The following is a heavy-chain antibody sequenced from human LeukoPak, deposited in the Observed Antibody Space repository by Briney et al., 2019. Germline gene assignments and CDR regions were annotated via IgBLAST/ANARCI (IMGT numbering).Heavy chain of an antibody. CDR3: ARELGNYFDY. CDR2: IIPIFGTA. CDR1: GGTFSSYA. J-gene: IGHJ4*02. V-gene: IGHV1-69*05. D-gene: IGHD7-27*01. Sequence: RASVKVSCKASGGTFSSYAISWVRQAPGQGLEWMGGIIPIFGTANYAQKFQGRVTITTDESTSTAYMELSSLRSDDTAVYYSARELGNYFDYWGQGTLVTVSS.